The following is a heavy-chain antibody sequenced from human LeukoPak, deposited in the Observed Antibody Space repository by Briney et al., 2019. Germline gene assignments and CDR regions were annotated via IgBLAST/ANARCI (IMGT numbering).Heavy chain of an antibody. D-gene: IGHD2-15*01. Sequence: SETLSLTCTISGAPISTYYWSWIRQPAGKGLEWIGRIYASGNTYKNPSLESRVTMSVDTSNNQFTLNLTSVTGADTAMYYCVKDGPLGSDFWGQGTQVTVSS. CDR1: GAPISTYY. V-gene: IGHV4-4*07. CDR3: VKDGPLGSDF. CDR2: IYASGNT. J-gene: IGHJ4*02.